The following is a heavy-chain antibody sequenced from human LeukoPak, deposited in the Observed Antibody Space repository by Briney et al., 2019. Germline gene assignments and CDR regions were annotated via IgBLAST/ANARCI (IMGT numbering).Heavy chain of an antibody. J-gene: IGHJ3*02. CDR2: ISAYNGNT. CDR3: ARVYGSGSFDAFDI. V-gene: IGHV1-18*01. Sequence: ASVKVSCKASGYTFTSYGISWVRQAPGQGLEWVGWISAYNGNTNYAQKLQGRVAMTTDTSTSTAYMELRSLRSDDTAVYYCARVYGSGSFDAFDIWGQGTMVTVSS. CDR1: GYTFTSYG. D-gene: IGHD3-10*01.